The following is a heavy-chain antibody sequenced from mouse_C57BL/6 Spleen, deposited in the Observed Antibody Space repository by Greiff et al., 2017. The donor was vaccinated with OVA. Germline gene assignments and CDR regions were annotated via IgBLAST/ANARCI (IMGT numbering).Heavy chain of an antibody. CDR1: GYSITSGYY. CDR2: ISYDGSN. V-gene: IGHV3-6*01. J-gene: IGHJ2*01. Sequence: EVQLVESGPGLVKPSQSLSLTCSVTGYSITSGYYWNWIRQFPGNKLEWMGYISYDGSNNYNPSLKNRISITRDTSKNQFFLKLNSVTTEDTATYDCAREFLRHYFDYWGQGTTLTVSS. CDR3: AREFLRHYFDY.